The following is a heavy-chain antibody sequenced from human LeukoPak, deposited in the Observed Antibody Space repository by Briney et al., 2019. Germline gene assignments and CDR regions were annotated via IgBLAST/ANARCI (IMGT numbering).Heavy chain of an antibody. Sequence: GGSLRLSCIASGFTFSNYWMGWVRQAPGKGLEWVANIKPDGGEKYYVDSVKGRFAISRDNAKNSLNLQMSSLRAEDTAVYYCARDPTTSQGSDAFDIWGQGTRVTVSS. D-gene: IGHD1-1*01. V-gene: IGHV3-7*01. CDR2: IKPDGGEK. CDR3: ARDPTTSQGSDAFDI. CDR1: GFTFSNYW. J-gene: IGHJ3*02.